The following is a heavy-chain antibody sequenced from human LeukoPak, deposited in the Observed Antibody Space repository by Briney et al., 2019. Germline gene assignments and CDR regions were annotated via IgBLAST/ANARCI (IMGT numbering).Heavy chain of an antibody. Sequence: SETLSLTCTVSGGSISSYYWSWIRQPPGKGLEWIGYIYYSGSTNYNPSLKSRVAISVDTSKNQFSLKLSSVTAADTAVYYCARGRSSMVRGYYYYYMDVWGKGTTVTISS. J-gene: IGHJ6*03. D-gene: IGHD3-10*01. CDR2: IYYSGST. CDR1: GGSISSYY. CDR3: ARGRSSMVRGYYYYYMDV. V-gene: IGHV4-59*01.